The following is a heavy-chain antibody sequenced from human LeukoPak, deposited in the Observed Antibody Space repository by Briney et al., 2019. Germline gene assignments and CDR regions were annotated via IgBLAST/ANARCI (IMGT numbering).Heavy chain of an antibody. CDR2: INSDGCTT. CDR1: GFTFSSYW. D-gene: IGHD2-15*01. Sequence: GGSLRLSCAASGFTFSSYWMHWVRQAPGKGLVWVSRINSDGCTTNYADSVKGRFTISRDNAENTLYLQMNSLRVEDTAAYYCARRVSATRWFDPWGQGTLVTVSS. CDR3: ARRVSATRWFDP. J-gene: IGHJ5*02. V-gene: IGHV3-74*01.